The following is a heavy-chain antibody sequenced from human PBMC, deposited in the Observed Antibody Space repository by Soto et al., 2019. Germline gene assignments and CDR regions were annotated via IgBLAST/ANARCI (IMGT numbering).Heavy chain of an antibody. CDR2: IFYSGST. CDR3: ARGFRQTGYSSSWVFDY. V-gene: IGHV4-31*03. CDR1: GGSINSGGYY. Sequence: QVQLQESGPGLVKPSQTLSLICTVSGGSINSGGYYWNWIRHHPGKGLECIGYIFYSGSTYYNPSLTSRATVAADTSENQFCLNLTSVTAADTAVYFCARGFRQTGYSSSWVFDYWGKATLVNVSS. D-gene: IGHD6-13*01. J-gene: IGHJ4*02.